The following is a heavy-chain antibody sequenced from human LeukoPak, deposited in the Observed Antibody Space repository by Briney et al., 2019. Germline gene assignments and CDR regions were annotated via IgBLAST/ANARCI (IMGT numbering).Heavy chain of an antibody. CDR3: ARDRHIAVFGVVPHRWFDP. CDR2: IYYNGST. J-gene: IGHJ5*02. Sequence: SETLSLTCTVSGGSISSSSYYWGWIRQPPGKGLEWIGNIYYNGSTNYNPSLKSRLSISLDTAKNQISLKLSSVTAADTAVYYCARDRHIAVFGVVPHRWFDPWGQGALVTVSS. V-gene: IGHV4-39*07. D-gene: IGHD3-3*01. CDR1: GGSISSSSYY.